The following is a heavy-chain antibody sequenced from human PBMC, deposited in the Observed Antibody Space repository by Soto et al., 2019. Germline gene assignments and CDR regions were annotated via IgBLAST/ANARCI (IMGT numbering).Heavy chain of an antibody. CDR2: INHSGST. Sequence: QVQLQQWGAGLLKPSETLSLTCAVYGGSFSGYYWSWIRQPPGKGLEWIGEINHSGSTNYNPSLKSRVTISVDTSKNQFSLKLSSVTAADTAVYYCARALTYYDFGSGLSGPVYFDYWGQGTLVTVSS. D-gene: IGHD3-3*01. V-gene: IGHV4-34*01. CDR3: ARALTYYDFGSGLSGPVYFDY. CDR1: GGSFSGYY. J-gene: IGHJ4*02.